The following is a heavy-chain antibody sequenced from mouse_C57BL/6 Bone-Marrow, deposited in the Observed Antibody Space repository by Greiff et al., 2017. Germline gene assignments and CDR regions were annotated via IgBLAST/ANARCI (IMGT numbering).Heavy chain of an antibody. V-gene: IGHV1-69*01. J-gene: IGHJ2*01. CDR1: GYTFTSYW. D-gene: IGHD1-2*01. CDR2: IDPSDSYT. Sequence: QVQLQQPGAELVMPGASVKLSCKASGYTFTSYWMHWVKRRPGQGLEWIGEIDPSDSYTNYNQKFKGKSTLTVDKSSSTAYMQLSSLTSEDSAVYYCARLGERPYYFDYWGQGTTLTVSS. CDR3: ARLGERPYYFDY.